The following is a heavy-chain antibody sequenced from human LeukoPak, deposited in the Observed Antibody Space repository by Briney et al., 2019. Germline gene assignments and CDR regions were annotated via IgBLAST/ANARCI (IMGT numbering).Heavy chain of an antibody. Sequence: ASVKVSCKASGYTFTSYYMHWVRQAPGQGFEWMGIINPSGGSTSYAQEFQGRVTVTRDTSTSTVYMDLRSLRSEDTAVYYCARPLAPVMLNAFDIWGQGTMITVSS. J-gene: IGHJ3*02. CDR2: INPSGGST. V-gene: IGHV1-46*01. CDR1: GYTFTSYY. D-gene: IGHD3-16*01. CDR3: ARPLAPVMLNAFDI.